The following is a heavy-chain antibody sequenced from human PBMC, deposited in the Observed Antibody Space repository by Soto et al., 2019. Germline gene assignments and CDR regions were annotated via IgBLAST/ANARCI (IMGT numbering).Heavy chain of an antibody. Sequence: PGGSLRLSCAASGFTFSSYAMSWVRQAPGKGLEWVSAISGSGGSTYYADSVKGRFTISRDNSKNTLYLQMNSLRAEDTAVYYCAKDLGYSGYDLRGYFDYWGQGTTATVSS. CDR3: AKDLGYSGYDLRGYFDY. V-gene: IGHV3-23*01. CDR1: GFTFSSYA. CDR2: ISGSGGST. D-gene: IGHD5-12*01. J-gene: IGHJ4*02.